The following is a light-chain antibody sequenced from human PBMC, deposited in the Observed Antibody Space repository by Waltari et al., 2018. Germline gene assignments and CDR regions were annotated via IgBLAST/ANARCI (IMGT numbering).Light chain of an antibody. CDR3: QQYNSYSIT. J-gene: IGKJ5*01. V-gene: IGKV1-5*03. CDR1: QSISNW. CDR2: KAS. Sequence: DIQMTQSPSPLSASVGDRVTITCRASQSISNWLAWYQQKPGKAPKLRSYKASNLESGVPSRFSGSGSGTEFILTINSLQPDDFATYYCQQYNSYSITCGQGTRLEIK.